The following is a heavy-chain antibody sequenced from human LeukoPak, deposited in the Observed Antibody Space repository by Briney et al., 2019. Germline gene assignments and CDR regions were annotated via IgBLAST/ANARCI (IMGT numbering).Heavy chain of an antibody. J-gene: IGHJ3*02. CDR1: GGTFSSYA. V-gene: IGHV1-69*13. CDR3: ARERKTEQLVPLGAFDI. D-gene: IGHD6-6*01. Sequence: SVKVSCKASGGTFSSYAISWVRQAPGQGLEWMGGIIPIFGTANYAQKFQGRVTITADESTSTAYMELSSLRSEDTAVYYCARERKTEQLVPLGAFDIWGQGTMVTVSS. CDR2: IIPIFGTA.